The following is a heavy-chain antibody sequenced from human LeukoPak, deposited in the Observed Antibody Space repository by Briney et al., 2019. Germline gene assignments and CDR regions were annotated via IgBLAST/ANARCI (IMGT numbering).Heavy chain of an antibody. D-gene: IGHD3-22*01. CDR1: GGSFSGYY. Sequence: SETLSLTCAVYGGSFSGYYWSWIRQPPGKGLEWIGEINHSGSTNYNPSLKSRVTISVDTSKNLFSLKLSSVTAADTAVYYCARPQPFLLPYAFDIWGQGTMVTVSS. CDR2: INHSGST. J-gene: IGHJ3*02. CDR3: ARPQPFLLPYAFDI. V-gene: IGHV4-34*01.